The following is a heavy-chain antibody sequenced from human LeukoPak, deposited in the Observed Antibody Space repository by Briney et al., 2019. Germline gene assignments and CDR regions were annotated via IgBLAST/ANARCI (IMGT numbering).Heavy chain of an antibody. CDR2: IIPILDIT. Sequence: GASVKVSCKASGGTFSSYAISWVRQAPGQGLEWMGRIIPILDITNYAQKFQGRVTITADKSTSTAYMELSSLRSEDTAVYYCAXXXXXXXXRYYYGMDVWGQGTTVTVSS. CDR3: AXXXXXXXXRYYYGMDV. CDR1: GGTFSSYA. V-gene: IGHV1-69*04. J-gene: IGHJ6*02.